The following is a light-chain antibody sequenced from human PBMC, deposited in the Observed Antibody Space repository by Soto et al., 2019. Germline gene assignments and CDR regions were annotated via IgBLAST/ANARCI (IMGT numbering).Light chain of an antibody. CDR2: WAS. CDR1: QSVLYSSNNMNY. V-gene: IGKV4-1*01. J-gene: IGKJ5*01. CDR3: QQYYSTPIT. Sequence: DIVLTQSPDSLAVSLGERATINCKSSQSVLYSSNNMNYLAWYQQKPGQPPQLLIYWASTRESGVPDRFSGSGSGAEFTLTISSLQAEDVAVYYCQQYYSTPITFGQGTRLEIK.